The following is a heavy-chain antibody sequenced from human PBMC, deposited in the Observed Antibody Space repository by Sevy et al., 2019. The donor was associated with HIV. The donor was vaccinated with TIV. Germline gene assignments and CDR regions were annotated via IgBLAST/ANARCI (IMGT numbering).Heavy chain of an antibody. CDR2: IYYSGST. J-gene: IGHJ5*02. D-gene: IGHD3-3*01. V-gene: IGHV4-39*01. CDR3: AVITIFGVVIDNWFDP. CDR1: GGSISSSSYY. Sequence: SETLSLTCTVSGGSISSSSYYWGWIRQPPGKGLEWIGSIYYSGSTYYNPSLKSRVTISVDTSKNQVSLKLSSVTAADTAVYYCAVITIFGVVIDNWFDPWGQGTRVTVSS.